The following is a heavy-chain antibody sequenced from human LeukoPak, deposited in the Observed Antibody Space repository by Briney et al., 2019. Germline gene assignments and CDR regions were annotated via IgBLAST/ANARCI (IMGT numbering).Heavy chain of an antibody. J-gene: IGHJ5*02. CDR2: ISAYNGNT. CDR1: GYTFTSYG. Sequence: ASVKVSCKASGYTFTSYGISWVRQAPGLGLEWMGWISAYNGNTNYAQKLQGRVTMTTDTSTSTAYMELRSLRSDDTAVYYCARVKLVPGWFDPWGQGTLVTVSS. CDR3: ARVKLVPGWFDP. V-gene: IGHV1-18*01. D-gene: IGHD6-13*01.